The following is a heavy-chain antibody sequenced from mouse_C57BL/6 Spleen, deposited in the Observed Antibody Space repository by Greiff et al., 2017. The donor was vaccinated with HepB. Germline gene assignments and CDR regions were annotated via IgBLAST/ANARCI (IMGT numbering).Heavy chain of an antibody. CDR2: ISDGGSYT. D-gene: IGHD2-1*01. Sequence: EVHLVESGGGLVKPGGSLKLSCAASGFTFSSYAMSWVRQTPEKRLEWVATISDGGSYTYYPDNVKGRFTISRDNAKNNLYLQMSHLKSEDTAMYYCARFLYGNYGTWFAYWGQGTLVTVSA. J-gene: IGHJ3*01. CDR3: ARFLYGNYGTWFAY. CDR1: GFTFSSYA. V-gene: IGHV5-4*01.